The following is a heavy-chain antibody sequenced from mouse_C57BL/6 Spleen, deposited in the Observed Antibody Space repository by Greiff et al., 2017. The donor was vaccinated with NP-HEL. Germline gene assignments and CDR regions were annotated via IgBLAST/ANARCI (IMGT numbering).Heavy chain of an antibody. CDR2: INPNNGGT. J-gene: IGHJ3*01. Sequence: VQLQQSGPELVKPGASVKISCKASGYTFTDYYMNWVKQSHGKSLEWIGDINPNNGGTSYNQKFKGTATLTVDKSSSTGYMELRSLTSEDSAVYYCARSRLLDYGSWFAYWGQGTLVTVSA. CDR1: GYTFTDYY. V-gene: IGHV1-26*01. CDR3: ARSRLLDYGSWFAY. D-gene: IGHD1-1*01.